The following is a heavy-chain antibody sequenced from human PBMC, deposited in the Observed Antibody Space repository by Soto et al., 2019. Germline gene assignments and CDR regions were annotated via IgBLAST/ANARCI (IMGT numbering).Heavy chain of an antibody. CDR1: GGSISSGGYY. Sequence: QVQLQESGPGLVKPSQTLSLTCTVSGGSISSGGYYWSWIRQHPGKGLEWIGYIYYSGSTYYNPSLKRRVTISVDTSKNQFSLKLSSVTAADTAVYYCARAETGYYYYMDVWGKGTTVTVSS. CDR3: ARAETGYYYYMDV. V-gene: IGHV4-31*03. J-gene: IGHJ6*03. CDR2: IYYSGST.